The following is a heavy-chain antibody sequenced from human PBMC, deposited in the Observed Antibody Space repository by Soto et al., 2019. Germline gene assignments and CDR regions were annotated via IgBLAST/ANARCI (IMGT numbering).Heavy chain of an antibody. V-gene: IGHV4-31*03. Sequence: PSETLSLTCSVSGGYISSGGNYWSWIRQHPGKGLEWIGFIYYTGHTKYNAALKSRASISGDMSENQFSLTLTSVTAADTAVYYCAREDIHATFFDSWGPGILVTVSS. J-gene: IGHJ4*02. CDR2: IYYTGHT. CDR1: GGYISSGGNY. CDR3: AREDIHATFFDS.